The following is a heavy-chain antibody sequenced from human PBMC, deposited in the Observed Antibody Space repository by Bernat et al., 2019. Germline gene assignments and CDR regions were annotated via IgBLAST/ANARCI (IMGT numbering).Heavy chain of an antibody. CDR3: AKDSTSGRFGYCSSTICYSLDY. Sequence: QVQLVESGGGVVQPGRSLRLSCAASRFTFSSYAMHWVRQAPGKGLEWVAVISYDGINKYYADSVKGRFSISRDNSKNTLYLQMNSLRAEDTAVYFCAKDSTSGRFGYCSSTICYSLDYWGQGTLVTVSS. V-gene: IGHV3-30*18. D-gene: IGHD2-2*03. CDR1: RFTFSSYA. CDR2: ISYDGINK. J-gene: IGHJ4*02.